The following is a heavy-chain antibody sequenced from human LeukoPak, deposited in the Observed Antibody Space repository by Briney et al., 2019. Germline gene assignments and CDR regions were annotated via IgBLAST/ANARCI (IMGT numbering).Heavy chain of an antibody. CDR3: AKDVAGNWNYGFDF. V-gene: IGHV3-9*01. J-gene: IGHJ4*02. Sequence: GGSLRLSCAASGFTFHDYAMHWVRQAPGRGLEWVSGITWNSGYIVYADSVKGRFTVSRDNAQNSLYLQMNSLRPEDTAFYCAKDVAGNWNYGFDFWGQGTLVTASS. CDR1: GFTFHDYA. D-gene: IGHD1-7*01. CDR2: ITWNSGYI.